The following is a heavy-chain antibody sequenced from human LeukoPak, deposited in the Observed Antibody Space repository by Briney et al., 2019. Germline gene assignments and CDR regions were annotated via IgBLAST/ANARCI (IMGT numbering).Heavy chain of an antibody. CDR2: IWHDGSNK. CDR3: AREPLGEVYYYYYGMDV. J-gene: IGHJ6*02. Sequence: GGSRRLSCAASGFTPSSYGMHWVRQAPGKGLEWVAVIWHDGSNKYYADSVKGRFTISRDNSKNTLYLQMNSLRAEDTAVYYCAREPLGEVYYYYYGMDVWGQGTTVTVSS. CDR1: GFTPSSYG. V-gene: IGHV3-33*01. D-gene: IGHD3-10*01.